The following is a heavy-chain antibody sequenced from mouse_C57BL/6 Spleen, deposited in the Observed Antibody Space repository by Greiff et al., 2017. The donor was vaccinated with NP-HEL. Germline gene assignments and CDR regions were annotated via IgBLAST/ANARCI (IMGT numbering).Heavy chain of an antibody. J-gene: IGHJ1*03. V-gene: IGHV5-6*02. CDR3: ARLFITTVVATGYFDV. D-gene: IGHD1-1*01. Sequence: DVKLVESGGDLVKPGGSLKLSCAASGFTFSSYGMSWVRQTPDKRLEWVATISSGGSYTYYPDSVKGRFTISRDNAKNTLYLQMSSLKSEDTAMYYCARLFITTVVATGYFDVWGTGTTVTVSS. CDR1: GFTFSSYG. CDR2: ISSGGSYT.